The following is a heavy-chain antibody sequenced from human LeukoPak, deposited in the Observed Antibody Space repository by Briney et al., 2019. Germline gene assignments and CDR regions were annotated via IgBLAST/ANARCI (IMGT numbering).Heavy chain of an antibody. J-gene: IGHJ5*02. V-gene: IGHV4-4*02. CDR1: GGSISSSNW. Sequence: SGTLSLTCAVSGGSISSSNWWSWVRQPPGKGLEWIGYIYYSGSTNYNPSLKSRVTISVDTSKNQFSLKLTSVTAADTAVYYCARDRSYYNGWFDPWGQGTLVTVSS. CDR2: IYYSGST. D-gene: IGHD3-10*01. CDR3: ARDRSYYNGWFDP.